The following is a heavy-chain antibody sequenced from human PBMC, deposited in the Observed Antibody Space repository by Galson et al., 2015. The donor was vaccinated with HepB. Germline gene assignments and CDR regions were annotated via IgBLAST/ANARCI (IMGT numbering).Heavy chain of an antibody. CDR1: GGTFSSYA. CDR2: IIPIFGTA. Sequence: SVKVSCKASGGTFSSYAISWVRQAPGQGLEWMGGIIPIFGTANYAQKFQGRVTITADESTSTAYMELSSLRSEDTAVYYCARGGVTGTTQDYWGQGTLVTVSS. CDR3: ARGGVTGTTQDY. D-gene: IGHD1-7*01. J-gene: IGHJ4*02. V-gene: IGHV1-69*13.